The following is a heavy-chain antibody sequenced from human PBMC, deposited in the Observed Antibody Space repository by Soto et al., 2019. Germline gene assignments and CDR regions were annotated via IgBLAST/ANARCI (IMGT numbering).Heavy chain of an antibody. CDR3: ARGNSNGYYFDY. D-gene: IGHD1-1*01. Sequence: QLQLQESGSGLVKPSQTLSLTCAVSGGSISSGGYSWSWIRQPPGKGLEWIGYIYPSGSTYYNPSLKSRVTIPVDRSKKHFSLKMSSVTAADTAVYYCARGNSNGYYFDYWGQGTLVTVSS. CDR1: GGSISSGGYS. V-gene: IGHV4-30-2*01. CDR2: IYPSGST. J-gene: IGHJ4*02.